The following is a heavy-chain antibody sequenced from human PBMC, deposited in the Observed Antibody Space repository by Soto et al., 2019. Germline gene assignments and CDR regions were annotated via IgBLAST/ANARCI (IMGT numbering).Heavy chain of an antibody. Sequence: QMQLGQSGPEVKKPGTSVKVSCKSSGFTFTSSAVQWVRQARGKRLEWIGWIVVGSGKTNYAQQFQERVTSTRAMSTGTDYMEPRSLSSEVTAVYYCAEERGVYCSSWGLFGYWGQGTLVTVSS. V-gene: IGHV1-58*01. CDR3: AEERGVYCSSWGLFGY. D-gene: IGHD6-13*01. J-gene: IGHJ4*02. CDR2: IVVGSGKT. CDR1: GFTFTSSA.